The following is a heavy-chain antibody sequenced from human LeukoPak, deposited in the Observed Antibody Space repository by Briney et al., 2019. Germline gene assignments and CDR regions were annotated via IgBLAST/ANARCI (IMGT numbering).Heavy chain of an antibody. CDR2: INPDKGDT. CDR1: GYTFTGYY. V-gene: IGHV1-2*02. D-gene: IGHD3-10*01. Sequence: ASVKVSCKASGYTFTGYYIHWVRQAPGQGLEWMGCINPDKGDTLYAQKLHDRVSMTRDTSVNTAYMELSSLTSDDTAVYYCAKDSELFYYGFGTDYWGQGTLVTVSS. J-gene: IGHJ4*02. CDR3: AKDSELFYYGFGTDY.